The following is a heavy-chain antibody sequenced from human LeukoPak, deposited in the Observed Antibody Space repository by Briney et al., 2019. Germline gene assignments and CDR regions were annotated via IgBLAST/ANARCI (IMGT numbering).Heavy chain of an antibody. V-gene: IGHV4-59*08. CDR3: VRHSEDIQYDFWISFFAY. J-gene: IGHJ4*02. CDR1: GDSITSFY. D-gene: IGHD3-3*01. Sequence: SETLSLTCSVSGDSITSFYWSWIRQSPEKGLEWLGYFYYSGSTTYNPSLRSRVTISGDTSKNQFSLRLTSVTAADTAVYYCVRHSEDIQYDFWISFFAYWGQGVLVTVSS. CDR2: FYYSGST.